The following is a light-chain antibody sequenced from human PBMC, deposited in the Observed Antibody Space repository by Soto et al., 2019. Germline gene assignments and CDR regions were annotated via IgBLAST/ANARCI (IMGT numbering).Light chain of an antibody. CDR1: SSDVGGFNY. Sequence: QSALTQPASVSGSPGQSITISCTGTSSDVGGFNYVSWYQQHPGKAPKLLIFDVYSRPSGISNRFSGSKSGNTASLTISGLQAEDEADYYCSSYTTSSTLVFGTGTKVTVL. CDR3: SSYTTSSTLV. J-gene: IGLJ1*01. V-gene: IGLV2-14*01. CDR2: DVY.